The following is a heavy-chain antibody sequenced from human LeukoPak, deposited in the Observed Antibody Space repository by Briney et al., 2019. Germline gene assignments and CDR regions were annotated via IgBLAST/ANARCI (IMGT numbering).Heavy chain of an antibody. CDR1: GGSISSSSYY. CDR3: ARRLIRTYYYDSSGYNWFDP. J-gene: IGHJ5*02. CDR2: INHSGST. D-gene: IGHD3-22*01. V-gene: IGHV4-39*07. Sequence: PSETLSLTCTVSGGSISSSSYYWSWIRQPPGKGLEWIGEINHSGSTNYNPSLKSRVTISVDTSKNQFSLKLSSVTAADTAVYYCARRLIRTYYYDSSGYNWFDPWGQGTLVTVSS.